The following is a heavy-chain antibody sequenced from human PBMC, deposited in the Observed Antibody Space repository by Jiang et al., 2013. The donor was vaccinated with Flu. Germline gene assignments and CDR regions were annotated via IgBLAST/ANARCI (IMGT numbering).Heavy chain of an antibody. J-gene: IGHJ5*02. CDR3: ARRVPAATLSKRENWFDP. Sequence: GAEVKKPGASVKVSCKASGYTFTSYDINWVRQATGQGLEWMGWMNPNSGNTGYAQKFQGRVTMTRNTSISTAYMELSSLRSEDTAVYYCARRVPAATLSKRENWFDPWGQGTLVTVSS. CDR2: MNPNSGNT. V-gene: IGHV1-8*01. D-gene: IGHD2-2*01. CDR1: GYTFTSYD.